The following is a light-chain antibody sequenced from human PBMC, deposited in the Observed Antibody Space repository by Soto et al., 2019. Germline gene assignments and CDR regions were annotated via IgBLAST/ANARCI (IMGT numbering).Light chain of an antibody. CDR2: GTS. Sequence: EIVLTQSPGTLSLSPGERATLSCRASQSVRNNSLAWYQQQPGQAPRLLMFGTSSWATGIPDRFSGSGSWTDFTLTISRLAPEDSAVYICHQYGYGVDTFGQGNKLEIK. CDR1: QSVRNNS. J-gene: IGKJ2*01. V-gene: IGKV3-20*01. CDR3: HQYGYGVDT.